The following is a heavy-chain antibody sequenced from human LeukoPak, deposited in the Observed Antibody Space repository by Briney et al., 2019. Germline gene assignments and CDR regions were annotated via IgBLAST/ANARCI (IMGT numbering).Heavy chain of an antibody. CDR1: GYTFTNYD. CDR2: MNPNSGNT. V-gene: IGHV1-8*02. CDR3: ARGYGDYVSGWFDP. Sequence: GASVKVSCKASGYTFTNYDINWVRQATGQGLEWMGWMNPNSGNTGYAQKFQGRVTMTRNTSISTAYMELSSLRSEDTAVYYCARGYGDYVSGWFDPWGQGTLVTVSS. D-gene: IGHD4-17*01. J-gene: IGHJ5*02.